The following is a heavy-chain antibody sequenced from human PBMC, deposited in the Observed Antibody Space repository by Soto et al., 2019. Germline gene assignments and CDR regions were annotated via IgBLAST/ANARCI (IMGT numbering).Heavy chain of an antibody. CDR3: ARDMIVIRAAFHI. D-gene: IGHD3-22*01. J-gene: IGHJ3*02. CDR2: ISGSDGAV. Sequence: GGSLRLSCAASGFTFSDYYMSWIRQAPGKGLEWVSYISGSDGAVYYADSVKGRFTISRDNAKSSLYLQMNGLRAEDTAVYYCARDMIVIRAAFHIWGEGTKVAVSS. V-gene: IGHV3-11*01. CDR1: GFTFSDYY.